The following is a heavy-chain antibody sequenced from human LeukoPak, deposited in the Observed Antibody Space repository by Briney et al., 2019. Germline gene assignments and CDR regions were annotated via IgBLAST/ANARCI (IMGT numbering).Heavy chain of an antibody. J-gene: IGHJ5*02. V-gene: IGHV3-23*01. CDR1: GFTFSSYD. CDR3: AKGAGWYGSNWFDP. Sequence: PGGSLRLSCAASGFTFSSYDMHWVRQAPGKGLEWVSAISGSGGSTYYADSVKGRFTISRDNSKNTLYLQMNSLRAEDTAVYYCAKGAGWYGSNWFDPWGQGTLVTVSS. CDR2: ISGSGGST. D-gene: IGHD6-19*01.